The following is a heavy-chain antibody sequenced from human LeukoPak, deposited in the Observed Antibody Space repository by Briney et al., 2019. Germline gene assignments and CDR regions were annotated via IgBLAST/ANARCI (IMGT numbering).Heavy chain of an antibody. CDR3: ASSYCSGGSCYFGDYYGMDV. D-gene: IGHD2-15*01. Sequence: ASVKVSCKASGGTFSSYAISWVRQAPGQGLEWMGRIIPILGIANYAQKFQGRVTITADKSTSTAYMELRSLRSEDTAVYYCASSYCSGGSCYFGDYYGMDVWGQGTTVTVSS. V-gene: IGHV1-69*04. J-gene: IGHJ6*02. CDR1: GGTFSSYA. CDR2: IIPILGIA.